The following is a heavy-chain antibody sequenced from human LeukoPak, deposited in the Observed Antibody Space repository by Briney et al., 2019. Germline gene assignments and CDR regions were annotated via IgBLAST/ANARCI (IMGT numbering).Heavy chain of an antibody. Sequence: SGGSLRLSCEASGFTFSSYAIRWVRQAPGTGLEWVSSIPGSGGATYYADSVRGRFSISRDSSKNTVYLQTNSLRAEDTAVYYCARDTSQDDFWSGYWNYGMDVWGQGTTVTVSS. CDR2: IPGSGGAT. D-gene: IGHD3-3*01. CDR3: ARDTSQDDFWSGYWNYGMDV. CDR1: GFTFSSYA. V-gene: IGHV3-23*01. J-gene: IGHJ6*02.